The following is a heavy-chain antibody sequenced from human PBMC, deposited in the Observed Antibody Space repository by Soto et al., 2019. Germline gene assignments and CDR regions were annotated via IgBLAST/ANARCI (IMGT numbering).Heavy chain of an antibody. Sequence: PGGSLRLSCAASGFTFDDYAMHWVRQAPGKGLEWVSGISWNSGSIGYADSVKGRFTISRDNAKNSLYLQMNSLRAEDTALYYCAKDIIGDGNPRGSTIIAMDYWSQGTLGTLSP. V-gene: IGHV3-9*01. CDR1: GFTFDDYA. CDR3: AKDIIGDGNPRGSTIIAMDY. D-gene: IGHD7-27*01. CDR2: ISWNSGSI. J-gene: IGHJ4*02.